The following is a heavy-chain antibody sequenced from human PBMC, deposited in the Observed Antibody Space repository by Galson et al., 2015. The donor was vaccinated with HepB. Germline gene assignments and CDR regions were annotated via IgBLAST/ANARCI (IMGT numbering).Heavy chain of an antibody. CDR2: IAYGGGVQ. Sequence: SLRLSCAASGFTFSSYGMHWLRQAPGKGLEWVAVIAYGGGVQYYANSVKGRFTISRDNSKNMLNLQMNSLRAEDTAVYYCAKGAYHYDSERVDYWGQGTRVTVSS. V-gene: IGHV3-30*18. CDR3: AKGAYHYDSERVDY. CDR1: GFTFSSYG. D-gene: IGHD3-22*01. J-gene: IGHJ4*02.